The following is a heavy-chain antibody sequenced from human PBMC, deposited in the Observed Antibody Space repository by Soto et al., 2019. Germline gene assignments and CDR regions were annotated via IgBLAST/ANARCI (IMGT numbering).Heavy chain of an antibody. V-gene: IGHV1-8*01. D-gene: IGHD3-3*01. Sequence: ASVKVSCKASGYTFTSYDINWVRQATGQGLEGMGWMNPNSGNTGYAQKFQGRVTMTRNTSIRTAYMELSSLRSEDTAVYYCARGNVLRFLDWLIDTGFDYWGQGTLVTVSS. CDR2: MNPNSGNT. CDR1: GYTFTSYD. J-gene: IGHJ4*02. CDR3: ARGNVLRFLDWLIDTGFDY.